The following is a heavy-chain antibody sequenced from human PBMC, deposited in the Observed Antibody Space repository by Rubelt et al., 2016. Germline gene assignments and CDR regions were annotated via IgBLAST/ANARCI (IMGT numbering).Heavy chain of an antibody. D-gene: IGHD1-26*01. CDR3: ARVLGGGIKAPLDY. CDR1: GFPFRSYG. CDR2: IWYDGTNK. Sequence: QVQLVESGGGVVQPGKSLRLSCLTSGFPFRSYGMQWVRQTPAKGLEWLAGIWYDGTNKDYVDSVKGRFSISRDNSKNSVYLEVNYVTDEDTALYYCARVLGGGIKAPLDYWGRGTLVTVSS. V-gene: IGHV3-33*01. J-gene: IGHJ4*02.